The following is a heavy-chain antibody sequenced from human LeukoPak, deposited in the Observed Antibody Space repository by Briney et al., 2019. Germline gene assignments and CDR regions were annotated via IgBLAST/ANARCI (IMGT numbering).Heavy chain of an antibody. D-gene: IGHD6-19*01. J-gene: IGHJ6*02. V-gene: IGHV4-4*02. CDR3: ERASSGNYYYGMDV. CDR1: GGSISSSNW. CDR2: IYHSGST. Sequence: PSETLSLTCAVSGGSISSSNWWSWVRQPPAKGLEWIGEIYHSGSTNYNPSLKSRVTISVDKSKNQFSLKLSSVTAADTAVYYCERASSGNYYYGMDVWGQGTTVTVSS.